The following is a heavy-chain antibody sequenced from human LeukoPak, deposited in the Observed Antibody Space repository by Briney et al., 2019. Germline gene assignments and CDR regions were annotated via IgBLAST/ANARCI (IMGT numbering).Heavy chain of an antibody. J-gene: IGHJ4*02. CDR1: GLSFSSSA. CDR2: TRGNGET. Sequence: GGSLRLSCAASGLSFSSSAMSWVRQGPARGLEWVSSTRGNGETFYADSVKGRFTLSSDSSRNTVYFQLNNLRVEDTAIYYCARASWVSSTDAVRWGQGTLVTVSS. V-gene: IGHV3-23*01. D-gene: IGHD3-16*01. CDR3: ARASWVSSTDAVR.